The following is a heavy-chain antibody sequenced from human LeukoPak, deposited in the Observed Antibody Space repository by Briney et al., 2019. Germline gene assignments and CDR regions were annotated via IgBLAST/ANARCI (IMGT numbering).Heavy chain of an antibody. J-gene: IGHJ4*02. CDR3: ARDRSTTHFDY. CDR1: GFSFSTYG. D-gene: IGHD5/OR15-5a*01. V-gene: IGHV3-33*01. Sequence: GGSLRLSCAASGFSFSTYGMHWVRQAPGKGLEWVAVIWYDGSNKYYPDSVKGRFTISRDNSKNTLFLQMDSLRAEDTAVYYCARDRSTTHFDYWGQGTLVTVSS. CDR2: IWYDGSNK.